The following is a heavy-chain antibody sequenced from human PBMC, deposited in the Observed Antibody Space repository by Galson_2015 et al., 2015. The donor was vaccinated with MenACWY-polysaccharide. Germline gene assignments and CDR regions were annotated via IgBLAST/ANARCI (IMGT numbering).Heavy chain of an antibody. CDR3: ARGGNNSTWYTWFDP. CDR2: INGDGSST. D-gene: IGHD6-13*01. CDR1: GFTFSSYW. V-gene: IGHV3-74*01. J-gene: IGHJ5*02. Sequence: SLRLSCAASGFTFSSYWMHWVRQPPGKGLVWASRINGDGSSTRYADSVKGRFTNSRDNAKNTLYLQMNSLRAEDTAVYFCARGGNNSTWYTWFDPWGQGTLVTVSS.